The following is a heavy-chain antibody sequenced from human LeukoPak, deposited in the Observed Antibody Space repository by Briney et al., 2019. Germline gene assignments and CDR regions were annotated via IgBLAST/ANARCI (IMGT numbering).Heavy chain of an antibody. Sequence: SETLSLTCTVSGGSISSSSYYWGWIRQPPGKGLEWIGSIYYSGNTYYNPSLKNRVTISVDSSKNQFSLKLNSVTAADTAVYYCARPMIRGVIWAFDIWGQGTMVTVSS. CDR2: IYYSGNT. J-gene: IGHJ3*02. CDR1: GGSISSSSYY. D-gene: IGHD3-10*01. V-gene: IGHV4-39*01. CDR3: ARPMIRGVIWAFDI.